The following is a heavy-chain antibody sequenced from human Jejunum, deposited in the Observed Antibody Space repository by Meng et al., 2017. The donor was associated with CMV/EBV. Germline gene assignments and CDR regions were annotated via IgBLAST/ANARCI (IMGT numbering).Heavy chain of an antibody. J-gene: IGHJ4*02. Sequence: QLQEPAPCLVTPSETLSPICTVSGVSIRSYYWSWIRLPAGKGLEWIGRIYTSGSTNYNPSLKSRVTMSLDTPKNQFSLKLTSVTAADTALYFCARDGGLDCGGDCYFDHWGQGILVTVSS. V-gene: IGHV4-4*07. CDR2: IYTSGST. CDR3: ARDGGLDCGGDCYFDH. CDR1: GVSIRSYY. D-gene: IGHD2-21*02.